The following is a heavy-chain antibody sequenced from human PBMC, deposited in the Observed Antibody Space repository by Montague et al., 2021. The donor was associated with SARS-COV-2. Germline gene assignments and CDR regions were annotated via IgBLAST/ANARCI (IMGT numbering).Heavy chain of an antibody. CDR3: ARDSLVASYYYYGVDV. J-gene: IGHJ6*02. D-gene: IGHD2-2*01. V-gene: IGHV4-59*13. CDR2: IYSGGST. CDR1: GGFISGYY. Sequence: SETLSLTCTVSGGFISGYYWNWIRQPPGKGLEWIGYIYSGGSTNYNPSXXSGATMSVDTSKNQLSLNLSSVTAADTAVYYCARDSLVASYYYYGVDVWGQGTTVTVAS.